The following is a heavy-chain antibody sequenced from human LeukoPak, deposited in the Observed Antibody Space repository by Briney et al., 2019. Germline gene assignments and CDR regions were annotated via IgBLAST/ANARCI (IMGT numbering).Heavy chain of an antibody. D-gene: IGHD1-26*01. Sequence: GRSLRRSCAASGFSFSTYGMHWVRQAPGKGLEWVTVISYDGSDKYYADSVKGRFTISRDNSRNTLYLQMNSLRVEDTAVYYCAKEVGTFTQDYWGQGTLVTVSS. J-gene: IGHJ4*02. CDR3: AKEVGTFTQDY. V-gene: IGHV3-30*18. CDR2: ISYDGSDK. CDR1: GFSFSTYG.